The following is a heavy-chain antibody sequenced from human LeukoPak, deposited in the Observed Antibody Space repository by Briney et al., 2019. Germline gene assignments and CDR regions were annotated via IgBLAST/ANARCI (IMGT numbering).Heavy chain of an antibody. CDR3: ARLNFWSNSYAAPFGS. D-gene: IGHD3-16*01. V-gene: IGHV3-7*01. CDR2: IKQDGSEG. CDR1: KFFFHGYW. Sequence: PGGSLRLSCAASKFFFHGYWMSWVRQAPGKGLEWVANIKQDGSEGYYMDSVKGRFTISRDNAKNLLFLQMNSLRPDDTAVYYCARLNFWSNSYAAPFGSWGQGSLVTVSS. J-gene: IGHJ4*02.